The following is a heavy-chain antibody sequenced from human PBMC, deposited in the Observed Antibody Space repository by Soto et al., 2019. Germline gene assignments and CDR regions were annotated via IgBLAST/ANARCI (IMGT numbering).Heavy chain of an antibody. J-gene: IGHJ5*02. Sequence: QVQLQESGPGLVKPSQTLSLTCTVSGGSISSGGYYWSWIRQHPGKGLEWIGTIYFSGTTYYNPSLKSLVTISVDTSKNQFSLNLRSVTAADTAVYYCARRDRSGFSYWLDTWGQGTLVTVSS. D-gene: IGHD3-22*01. V-gene: IGHV4-31*01. CDR3: ARRDRSGFSYWLDT. CDR1: GGSISSGGYY. CDR2: IYFSGTT.